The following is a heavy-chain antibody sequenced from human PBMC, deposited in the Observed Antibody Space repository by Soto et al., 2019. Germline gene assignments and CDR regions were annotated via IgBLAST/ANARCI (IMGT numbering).Heavy chain of an antibody. CDR2: FVPEDGET. V-gene: IGHV1-24*01. CDR1: GYTLTELS. Sequence: GPVKVSCKVSGYTLTELSMHWVRQAPGKGLEWMGGFVPEDGETNYAQKFQGRVTITEDESTDTAYMELSSLRSEDTAVYYCARAAGVVATDPWGQGTLVTVSS. CDR3: ARAAGVVATDP. D-gene: IGHD5-12*01. J-gene: IGHJ5*02.